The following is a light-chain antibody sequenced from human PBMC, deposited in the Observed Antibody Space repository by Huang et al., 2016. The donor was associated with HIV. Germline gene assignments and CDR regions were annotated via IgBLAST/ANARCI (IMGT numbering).Light chain of an antibody. Sequence: IVLTQSPATLSLSPGERATLSCRASQSVSTYLAWYQQKPGQAPRPLIYDASNRAAGIPARFSGSVSGTDFTLTISSLEPEDFAVYYCQQRSKWPLTLGGGTKVEIK. V-gene: IGKV3-11*01. J-gene: IGKJ4*01. CDR3: QQRSKWPLT. CDR2: DAS. CDR1: QSVSTY.